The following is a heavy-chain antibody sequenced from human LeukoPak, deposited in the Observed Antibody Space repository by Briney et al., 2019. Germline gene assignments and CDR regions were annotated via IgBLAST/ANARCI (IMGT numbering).Heavy chain of an antibody. CDR3: TRLSPDFWSGYTFDY. Sequence: GGXLSLSCAASGFPFSGSAMHWVRQASGKGLEGVGRIRSKANSYSTAYAASVKGRFTISRDDSKNTAYLQMNSLKTEDTAVYYCTRLSPDFWSGYTFDYWGQGTLVTVSS. D-gene: IGHD3-3*01. CDR2: IRSKANSYST. V-gene: IGHV3-73*01. J-gene: IGHJ4*02. CDR1: GFPFSGSA.